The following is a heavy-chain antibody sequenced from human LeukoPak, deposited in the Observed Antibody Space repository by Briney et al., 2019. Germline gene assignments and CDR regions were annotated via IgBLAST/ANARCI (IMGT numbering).Heavy chain of an antibody. CDR3: ARDSDFWSGPDV. Sequence: PGGSLRLSCAASGFTFSSYSMNWVRQAPGKGLEWVSSISSSSSYIYYADSVKGRFTISRDNAKNSLYLQMNSLRAEDTAVYYCARDSDFWSGPDVWGKGTTVTVSS. V-gene: IGHV3-21*04. D-gene: IGHD3-3*01. J-gene: IGHJ6*04. CDR2: ISSSSSYI. CDR1: GFTFSSYS.